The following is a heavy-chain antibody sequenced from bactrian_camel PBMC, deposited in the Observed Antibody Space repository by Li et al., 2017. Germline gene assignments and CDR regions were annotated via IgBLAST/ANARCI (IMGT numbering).Heavy chain of an antibody. CDR1: IYGTRRFC. D-gene: IGHD1*01. Sequence: VQLVESGGDLVQAGGSLTISCPATIYGTRRFCLGWFRQTPGKDYEGVAAIDSRDGRTTYADTVKGRFTISRDVAKDTLHLQMTNLKPEDTAMYVCALDGPWLDASPCELMLRRPPSPLGQGTQVTVS. CDR2: IDSRDGRT. V-gene: IGHV3S1*01. J-gene: IGHJ4*01.